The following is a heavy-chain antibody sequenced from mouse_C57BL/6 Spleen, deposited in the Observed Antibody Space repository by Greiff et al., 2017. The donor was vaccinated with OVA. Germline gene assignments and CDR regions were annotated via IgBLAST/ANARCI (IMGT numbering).Heavy chain of an antibody. V-gene: IGHV5-4*01. J-gene: IGHJ2*01. CDR3: ARLAGGTFFDY. CDR1: GFTFSSYA. Sequence: EVHLVESGGGLVKPGGSLKLSCAASGFTFSSYAMSWVRQTPEKRLEWVATISDGGSYTYYPDNVKGRFTISRDNAKNNLYLQMSHLKSEDTAMYYCARLAGGTFFDYWGQGTTLTVSS. D-gene: IGHD4-1*01. CDR2: ISDGGSYT.